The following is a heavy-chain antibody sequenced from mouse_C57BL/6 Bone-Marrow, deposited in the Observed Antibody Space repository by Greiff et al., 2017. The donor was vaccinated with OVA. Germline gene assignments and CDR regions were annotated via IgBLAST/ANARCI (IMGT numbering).Heavy chain of an antibody. Sequence: QVQLKQPGAELVKPGASVKLSCKASGYTFTSYWMHWVKQRPGQGLEWIGMIHPNSGSTNYNEKFKSKATLTVDKSSSTAYMQLSSLTSEDSAVYDCARSWLLPYWYFDVWGTGTAVTVSS. CDR1: GYTFTSYW. CDR2: IHPNSGST. CDR3: ARSWLLPYWYFDV. V-gene: IGHV1-64*01. D-gene: IGHD2-3*01. J-gene: IGHJ1*03.